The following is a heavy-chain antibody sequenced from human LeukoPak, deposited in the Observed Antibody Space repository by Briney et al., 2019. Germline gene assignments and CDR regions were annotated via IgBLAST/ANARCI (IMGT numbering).Heavy chain of an antibody. CDR3: AREGSYYYDSSGYYNWFDP. J-gene: IGHJ5*02. Sequence: SGGSLRLSCAASGFTFSDYYMSWIRQAPGKGLEWVSYISSSSSNTNYADSVKGRFTISRDNAKNSLYLQMNSLRAEDTAVYYCAREGSYYYDSSGYYNWFDPWGQGTLVTVSS. CDR1: GFTFSDYY. CDR2: ISSSSSNT. V-gene: IGHV3-11*05. D-gene: IGHD3-22*01.